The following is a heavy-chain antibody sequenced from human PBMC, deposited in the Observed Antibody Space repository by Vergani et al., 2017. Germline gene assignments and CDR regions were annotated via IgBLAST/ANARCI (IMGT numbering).Heavy chain of an antibody. CDR2: IKSKTDGGKT. V-gene: IGHV3-15*01. CDR3: TTSGDTTPYYYYYGMDV. CDR1: GFTFSNAW. Sequence: EVQLVESGGGLVKPGGSLRLSCAASGFTFSNAWMSWVRQAPGKGLEWVGRIKSKTDGGKTDYAAPVKGRFTISRDDSKNTLYLQMNSLKTEDTAVYYCTTSGDTTPYYYYYGMDVWGQ. J-gene: IGHJ6*02. D-gene: IGHD1-26*01.